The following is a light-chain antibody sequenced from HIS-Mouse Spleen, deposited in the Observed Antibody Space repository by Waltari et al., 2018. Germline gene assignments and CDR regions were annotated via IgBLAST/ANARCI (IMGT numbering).Light chain of an antibody. V-gene: IGKV4-1*01. CDR3: QQYYSTPLT. CDR1: QSVLYSSKNKNY. J-gene: IGKJ4*01. Sequence: DIVMTQSQDSLAVSLGERATINCKSSQSVLYSSKNKNYLAWYQQKPGQPPKLLIYWASTRESGVPDRFSGSGSGTAFTLTISSLQAEDVAVYYCQQYYSTPLTFGGGTKVEIK. CDR2: WAS.